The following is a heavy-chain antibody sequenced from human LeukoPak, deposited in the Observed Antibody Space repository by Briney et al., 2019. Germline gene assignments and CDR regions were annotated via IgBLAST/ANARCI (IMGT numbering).Heavy chain of an antibody. Sequence: PGGSLRLSCAASGFTFSSHAMSWVRQAPGKGLEWVSAISGSGGNTYYADPVKGRFTISRDNSKNTLYLQMNSLRAEDTAVYYCARSGYDYVWGSYRPDYYFDYWGQGTLVTVSS. CDR3: ARSGYDYVWGSYRPDYYFDY. D-gene: IGHD3-16*02. V-gene: IGHV3-23*01. CDR2: ISGSGGNT. J-gene: IGHJ4*02. CDR1: GFTFSSHA.